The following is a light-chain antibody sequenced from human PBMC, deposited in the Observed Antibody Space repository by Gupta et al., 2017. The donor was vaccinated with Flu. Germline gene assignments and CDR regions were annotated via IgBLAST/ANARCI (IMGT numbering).Light chain of an antibody. J-gene: IGLJ3*02. CDR1: GSDIGADNY. CDR2: EVD. CDR3: SSFITSSNTLGV. Sequence: TSSGTGTGSDIGADNYVCCYHHHPGKAPNLILYEVDGRLSGISNQCSGSKSGNTASLTTSGLQAEDGADYYCSSFITSSNTLGVVGGGTMLTVL. V-gene: IGLV2-14*01.